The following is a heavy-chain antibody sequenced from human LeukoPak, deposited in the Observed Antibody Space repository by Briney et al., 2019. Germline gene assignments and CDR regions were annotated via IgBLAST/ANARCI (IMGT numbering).Heavy chain of an antibody. Sequence: GGSLRLSCAASGFTFSNYWMSWVRQAPGKGLEWVANIKEDGSEKYYVDSVKGRFTISRDNAKKSLYLQMNSLRAEDTAVYYCARDLYRIVVVPHYFDYWGQEPWSPSPQ. J-gene: IGHJ4*01. CDR1: GFTFSNYW. V-gene: IGHV3-7*01. CDR3: ARDLYRIVVVPHYFDY. CDR2: IKEDGSEK. D-gene: IGHD3-22*01.